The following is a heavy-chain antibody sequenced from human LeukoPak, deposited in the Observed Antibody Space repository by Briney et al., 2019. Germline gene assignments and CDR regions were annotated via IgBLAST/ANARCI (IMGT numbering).Heavy chain of an antibody. CDR1: GYSFTSYG. CDR3: ARDPGYYDILTGYYNGPIDH. CDR2: ISAYNGNT. J-gene: IGHJ4*02. V-gene: IGHV1-18*01. D-gene: IGHD3-9*01. Sequence: ASVKVSCKASGYSFTSYGISWVRQAPGQGLEWMGWISAYNGNTNYAQKLQGRVTMTTDTSTSTAYTELRSLRSDDTAVYYCARDPGYYDILTGYYNGPIDHWGQGTLVTVSS.